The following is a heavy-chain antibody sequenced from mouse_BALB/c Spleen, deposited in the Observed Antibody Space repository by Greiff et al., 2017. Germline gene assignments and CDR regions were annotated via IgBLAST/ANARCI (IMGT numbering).Heavy chain of an antibody. CDR2: INPGSGGT. CDR1: GYAFTNYL. J-gene: IGHJ4*01. V-gene: IGHV1-54*03. Sequence: VMLVESGAELVRPGTSVKVSCKASGYAFTNYLIEWVKQRPGQGLEWIGVINPGSGGTNYNEKFKGKATLTADTSSSTAYMQLSSLTSEDSAVYFCARPYGSSYAMDYWGQGTSVSVSS. CDR3: ARPYGSSYAMDY. D-gene: IGHD1-1*01.